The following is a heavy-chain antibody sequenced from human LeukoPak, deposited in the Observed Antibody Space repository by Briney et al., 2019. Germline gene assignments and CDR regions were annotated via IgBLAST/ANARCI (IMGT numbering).Heavy chain of an antibody. D-gene: IGHD4-17*01. V-gene: IGHV4-61*02. Sequence: PSETLSLTCTVSGVSISSAAYYWSWIRQPAGKGVEWIGRFYTSGNTNYNPSLKSRVTLSVDTSKNQFSLRLSSVTAADTAVYYCAREREGPYGYLDYWGQGTLIAVSS. CDR1: GVSISSAAYY. CDR2: FYTSGNT. J-gene: IGHJ4*02. CDR3: AREREGPYGYLDY.